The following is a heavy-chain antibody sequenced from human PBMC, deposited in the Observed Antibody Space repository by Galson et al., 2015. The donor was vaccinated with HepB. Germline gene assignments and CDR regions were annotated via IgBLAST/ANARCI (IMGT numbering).Heavy chain of an antibody. D-gene: IGHD1-1*01. CDR1: GFTFSSYG. CDR3: ARDGVPLGNFDY. Sequence: SLRLSCAASGFTFSSYGMHWVRQAPGKGLEWVAVIWYDGSNKYYADSVKGRFTISRDNSKNTLYLQMNSLRAEDTAVYYCARDGVPLGNFDYWGQGTLVTVSS. CDR2: IWYDGSNK. V-gene: IGHV3-33*01. J-gene: IGHJ4*02.